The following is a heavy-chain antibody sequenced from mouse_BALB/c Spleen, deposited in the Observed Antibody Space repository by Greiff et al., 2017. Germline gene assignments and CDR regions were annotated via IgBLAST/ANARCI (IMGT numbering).Heavy chain of an antibody. V-gene: IGHV2-4-1*01. CDR2: IWSGGST. CDR3: ARYYGSSYYAMDY. Sequence: VQLQQSGPGLVQPSQRLSITCTVSGFSLTSYGVHWVRQSPGKGLEWLGVIWSGGSTDYNAAFISSLSISKDNSKSQVFFKMNSLQADDTAIYYCARYYGSSYYAMDYWGQGTSVTVSS. J-gene: IGHJ4*01. CDR1: GFSLTSYG. D-gene: IGHD1-1*01.